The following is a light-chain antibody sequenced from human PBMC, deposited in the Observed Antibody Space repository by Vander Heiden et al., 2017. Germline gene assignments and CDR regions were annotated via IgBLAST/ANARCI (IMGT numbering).Light chain of an antibody. V-gene: IGKV2-30*01. CDR3: RQCEDWALT. J-gene: IGKJ4*01. CDR2: KVS. Sequence: DVVMTQSPLSLPVALGQSASISCRSSQSLVYSDGNTYLNWFQQRPGQSPRRLIYKVSSRDSGVPDRFSASGSGTDFTLRISRVEAEDIGVYYCRQCEDWALTFGGEAKVEIK. CDR1: QSLVYSDGNTY.